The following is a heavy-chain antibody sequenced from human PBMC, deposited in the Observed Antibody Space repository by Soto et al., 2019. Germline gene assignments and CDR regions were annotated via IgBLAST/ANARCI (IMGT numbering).Heavy chain of an antibody. CDR1: GYTFTSYG. CDR2: ISAYNGNT. CDR3: GRECIMVARGGGDCFDP. Sequence: ASVKVSCKASGYTFTSYGISWVRRAPGQGLEWMGWISAYNGNTNYAQKLQGRVTMTTDTSTSTAYMELRSLRSDDTAVYYCGRECIMVARGGGDCFDPWGQGPLVTVSS. D-gene: IGHD2-21*01. V-gene: IGHV1-18*01. J-gene: IGHJ5*02.